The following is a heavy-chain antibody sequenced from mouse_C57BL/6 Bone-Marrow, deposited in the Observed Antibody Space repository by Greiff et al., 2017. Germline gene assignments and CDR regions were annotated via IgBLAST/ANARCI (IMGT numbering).Heavy chain of an antibody. CDR3: TTGDGYYVGAMDY. CDR1: GFNIKDDY. CDR2: IDPENGDT. V-gene: IGHV14-4*01. D-gene: IGHD2-3*01. J-gene: IGHJ4*01. Sequence: VQLQQSGAELVRPGDSVKSFCTAPGFNIKDDYMHWVKQRPEQGLEWIGWIDPENGDTESASKFQGKATITADTSSITAYLQLSSLTSEDTAVYYCTTGDGYYVGAMDYWGQGTSVTVSS.